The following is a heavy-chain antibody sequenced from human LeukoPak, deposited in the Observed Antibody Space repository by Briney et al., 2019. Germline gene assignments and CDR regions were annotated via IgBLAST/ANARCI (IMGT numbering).Heavy chain of an antibody. J-gene: IGHJ4*02. CDR1: GFTFSSYG. CDR3: AKESMTTVATFDY. CDR2: IRYDGSNK. V-gene: IGHV3-30*02. Sequence: GGSLRLSCAASGFTFSSYGMHWVRQAPGKGLEWVAFIRYDGSNKYYADSVKGRFTISRDNSKNTLYLQMNSLRAEDTAVYYCAKESMTTVATFDYWGQGTLVTVSS. D-gene: IGHD4-17*01.